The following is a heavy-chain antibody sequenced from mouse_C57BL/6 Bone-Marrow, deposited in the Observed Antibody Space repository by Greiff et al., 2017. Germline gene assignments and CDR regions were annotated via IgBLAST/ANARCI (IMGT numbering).Heavy chain of an antibody. V-gene: IGHV5-4*01. Sequence: EVQRVESGGGLVKPGGSLKLSCAASGFTFSSYAMTWVRQTPEKRLEWVATISDGGSYTYYPDNVKGRFTISRDNAKNNRYLQMSHLKSEDTAMYYYARLWLDWYFDVWGTGTTVTVSS. CDR3: ARLWLDWYFDV. CDR2: ISDGGSYT. D-gene: IGHD2-2*01. CDR1: GFTFSSYA. J-gene: IGHJ1*03.